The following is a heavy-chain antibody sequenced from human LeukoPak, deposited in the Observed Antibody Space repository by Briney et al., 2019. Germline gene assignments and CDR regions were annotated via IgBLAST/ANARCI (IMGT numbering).Heavy chain of an antibody. J-gene: IGHJ4*02. CDR1: GFTFSDYY. V-gene: IGHV3-11*04. CDR3: ASGRSSGWTLFDY. D-gene: IGHD6-19*01. Sequence: GGSLRLSCAASGFTFSDYYMGWIRQAPGKGLEWVSYITSSGSSLYYADSVKGRFTISRDNAKNSLYLQMNSLRAEDTAVYYCASGRSSGWTLFDYWGQGTLVTVSS. CDR2: ITSSGSSL.